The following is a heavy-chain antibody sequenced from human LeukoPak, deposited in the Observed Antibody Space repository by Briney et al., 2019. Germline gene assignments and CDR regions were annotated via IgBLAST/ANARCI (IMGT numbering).Heavy chain of an antibody. CDR3: VTAAVAGTVY. CDR1: GFTFSNYG. CDR2: ITSSSGTV. Sequence: PGGSLRLSCAASGFTFSNYGMNWVRQAPGKGLEWVSHITSSSGTVYYADSVEGRFTIPRDNAKNSLYLQMSSLRDEDTAVYFCVTAAVAGTVYWGQGTLVTVSS. J-gene: IGHJ4*02. D-gene: IGHD6-19*01. V-gene: IGHV3-48*02.